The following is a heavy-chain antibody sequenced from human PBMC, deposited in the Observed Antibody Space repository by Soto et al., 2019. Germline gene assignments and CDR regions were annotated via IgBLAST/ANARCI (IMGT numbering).Heavy chain of an antibody. CDR3: AKKGSSGWPLDY. Sequence: EVQLLESGGGLVQPGGSLRLSCTASGFTFSSYAINWVRQAPGKGLEWVSAISGSGSSTYYADSVKGRFTISRDNSKNTVYLQMTSLRAEDRAVYYCAKKGSSGWPLDYWGQGTLVTVSS. D-gene: IGHD6-19*01. CDR1: GFTFSSYA. J-gene: IGHJ4*02. V-gene: IGHV3-23*01. CDR2: ISGSGSST.